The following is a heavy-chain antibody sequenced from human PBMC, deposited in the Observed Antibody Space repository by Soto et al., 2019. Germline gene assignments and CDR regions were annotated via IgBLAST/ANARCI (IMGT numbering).Heavy chain of an antibody. CDR2: IYYSGST. J-gene: IGHJ5*02. V-gene: IGHV4-39*01. D-gene: IGHD3-10*01. Sequence: SSETPSLTCTVSGGSISSSSYYWGWIRQPPGKGLEWIGSIYYSGSTYYNPSLKSRVTISVDTSKNQFSLKLSSVTAADTAVYYCARLITMVRGVKGIKWFDPWGQGTLVTVS. CDR3: ARLITMVRGVKGIKWFDP. CDR1: GGSISSSSYY.